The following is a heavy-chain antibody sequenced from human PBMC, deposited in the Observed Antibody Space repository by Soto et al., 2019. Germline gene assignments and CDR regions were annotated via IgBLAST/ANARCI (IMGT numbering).Heavy chain of an antibody. CDR2: IWYDGSNE. J-gene: IGHJ4*02. CDR3: ARVPESGRPLFDY. CDR1: GFIFSDFA. V-gene: IGHV3-33*01. D-gene: IGHD6-6*01. Sequence: PGGSLRLSCAASGFIFSDFAMHWVRQAPGKGLEWVAEIWYDGSNEYYGDSVKGRFTISRDNSKNTLYLQRNSLRAEDTAVYYCARVPESGRPLFDYWGQGALVTVSS.